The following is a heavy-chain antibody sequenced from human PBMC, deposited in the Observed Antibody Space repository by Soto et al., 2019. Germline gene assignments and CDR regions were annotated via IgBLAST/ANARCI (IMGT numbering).Heavy chain of an antibody. CDR1: GFTFSSYG. Sequence: QVQLVESGGGVVQPGRSLRLSCAASGFTFSSYGMHWVRQAPGKGLEWVAVISYAGSNKYYADSVKGRFTISRDNSKNTLYRQIKSLRADDTAVYYCAKGPTSYCSSTICSAYYYYYGIDVWGQGTTVTVSS. V-gene: IGHV3-30*18. CDR3: AKGPTSYCSSTICSAYYYYYGIDV. CDR2: ISYAGSNK. D-gene: IGHD2-2*01. J-gene: IGHJ6*02.